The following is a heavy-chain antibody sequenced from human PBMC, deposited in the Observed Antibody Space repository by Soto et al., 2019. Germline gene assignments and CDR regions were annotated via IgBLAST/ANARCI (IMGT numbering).Heavy chain of an antibody. V-gene: IGHV4-31*03. CDR3: ARDRVKSTGYYGMDV. D-gene: IGHD1-1*01. CDR1: GWSINRGLYL. CDR2: IYNSGST. J-gene: IGHJ6*02. Sequence: SETLSLNRRVSGWSINRGLYLSSWTRHNPGKGLEWIGHIYNSGSTDYNPSLKSRVIISRDTSKNQFSLKVSTVTAADAAVYYCARDRVKSTGYYGMDVWARGTTVTDS.